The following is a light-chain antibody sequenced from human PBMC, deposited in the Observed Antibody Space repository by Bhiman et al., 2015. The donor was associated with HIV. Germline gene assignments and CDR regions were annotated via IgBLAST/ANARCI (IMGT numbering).Light chain of an antibody. CDR1: SSDVGSYNF. V-gene: IGLV2-14*02. J-gene: IGLJ1*01. CDR2: DVS. Sequence: SALTQPASVSGSPGQSITISCSGTSSDVGSYNFVSWYQQYPGKAPKLIIHDVSQRPSGVSNRFSGSKSGNTASLTISGLQAEDEADYYCSSLTSSLTYVFGTGTNVTVL. CDR3: SSLTSSLTYV.